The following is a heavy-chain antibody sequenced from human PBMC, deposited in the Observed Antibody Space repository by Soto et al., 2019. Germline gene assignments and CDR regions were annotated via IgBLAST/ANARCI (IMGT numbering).Heavy chain of an antibody. CDR1: GFTFSSYA. J-gene: IGHJ4*02. CDR2: ISGSGGTT. Sequence: GGSLRLSCAASGFTFSSYAVSWVRQAPGKGLEWVSAISGSGGTTYYADSVKGRFTISRDNPKSTLYLQMDSLRVEDTAVYYCAKISGYFDYWGQGTLVTVSS. D-gene: IGHD3-3*02. CDR3: AKISGYFDY. V-gene: IGHV3-23*01.